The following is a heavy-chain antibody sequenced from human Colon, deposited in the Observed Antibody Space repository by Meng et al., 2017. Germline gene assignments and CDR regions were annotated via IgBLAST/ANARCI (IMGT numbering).Heavy chain of an antibody. J-gene: IGHJ5*02. Sequence: HPPGSGPGRVNPSETLSLTCTVSGDSISSYYWSWIRQTAGKGLEWIGRIHTSGSTTYNPSLKSRVTMSVDTSKNQVSLKLTSVTAADTAVYYCARDKGIVAAGARWFDPWGQGTLVTVSS. D-gene: IGHD2-15*01. CDR2: IHTSGST. CDR1: GDSISSYY. CDR3: ARDKGIVAAGARWFDP. V-gene: IGHV4-4*07.